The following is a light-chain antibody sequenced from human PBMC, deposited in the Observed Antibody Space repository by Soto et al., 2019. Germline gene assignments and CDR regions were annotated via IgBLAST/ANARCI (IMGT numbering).Light chain of an antibody. CDR2: GAS. V-gene: IGKV3-15*01. J-gene: IGKJ2*01. CDR3: QQYNDWPPYT. CDR1: QSVAYN. Sequence: EILMTQSPVTLSVSPGESATLSCMASQSVAYNLAWYQQKPGQAPRLLIYGASTRATDIPARFSGSGFGTEFTLSINSLQSEDFAVYYCQQYNDWPPYTFGQGTKLHIK.